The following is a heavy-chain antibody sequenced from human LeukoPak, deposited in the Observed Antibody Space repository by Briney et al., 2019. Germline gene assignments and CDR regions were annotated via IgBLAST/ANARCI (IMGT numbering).Heavy chain of an antibody. V-gene: IGHV1-46*01. CDR1: GYTFTSYY. J-gene: IGHJ3*02. CDR3: AREGGFRVFDI. Sequence: ASVKVSCKASGYTFTSYYMHWVRQAPGQGLEWMGIINPSGGSTSYAQKFQGRVTMTRDTSTSTVYMEPSSLRSEDTAVYYCAREGGFRVFDIWGQGTMVTVSS. D-gene: IGHD2-15*01. CDR2: INPSGGST.